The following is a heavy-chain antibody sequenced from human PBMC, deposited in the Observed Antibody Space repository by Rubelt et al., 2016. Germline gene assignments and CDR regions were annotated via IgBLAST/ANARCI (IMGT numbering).Heavy chain of an antibody. CDR1: GFTFTAYG. V-gene: IGHV3-30*18. CDR3: AKDSSPGYCSGSTCYSYYFDS. D-gene: IGHD2-15*01. Sequence: VQLVESGGGLVQPGGSLSLSCAASGFTFTAYGMHWVRQAPGKGLEWVAIVSYIGNTIYYADSVRGRFTISRDNSRNTLYLQMNSLRAEDKAVYYCAKDSSPGYCSGSTCYSYYFDSWGQGTLVTVSS. CDR2: VSYIGNTI. J-gene: IGHJ4*02.